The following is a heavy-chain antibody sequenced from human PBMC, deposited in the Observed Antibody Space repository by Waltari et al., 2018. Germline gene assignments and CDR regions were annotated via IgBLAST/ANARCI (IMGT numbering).Heavy chain of an antibody. D-gene: IGHD3-10*01. CDR1: GFTFSRYW. CDR3: ARSVRGAMQARINRYYFDY. V-gene: IGHV3-7*01. J-gene: IGHJ4*02. CDR2: IKQDGSEK. Sequence: EVQLVESGGGLVQPGGSLRLSCAASGFTFSRYWMSWVRQAPGKGREWVANIKQDGSEKYYLDSVKGRFTISRDNAKNSLYLQMNSLRAEDTAVYYCARSVRGAMQARINRYYFDYWGQGTLVTVSS.